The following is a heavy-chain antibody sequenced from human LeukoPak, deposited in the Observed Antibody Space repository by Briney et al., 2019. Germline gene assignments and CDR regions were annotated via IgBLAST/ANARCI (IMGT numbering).Heavy chain of an antibody. CDR3: TRPTDSPAHYYYYMDV. J-gene: IGHJ6*03. V-gene: IGHV3-49*04. Sequence: GRSLRLSCTASGFTFGDYAMSWVRQAPGKGLEWVGFIRSKAYGGTTEYAASVKGRFTISRDDSKSIAYLQMNSLKTEDTAVYYCTRPTDSPAHYYYYMDVWGKGTTVTVSS. CDR2: IRSKAYGGTT. CDR1: GFTFGDYA. D-gene: IGHD2-21*01.